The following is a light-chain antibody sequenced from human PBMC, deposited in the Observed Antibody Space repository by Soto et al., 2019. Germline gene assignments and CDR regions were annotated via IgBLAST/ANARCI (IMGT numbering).Light chain of an antibody. J-gene: IGKJ1*01. CDR2: GAS. V-gene: IGKV3-20*01. Sequence: IVLTQSPGTLSLSPGQRATLSCRASQSVSSTYLAWYQQKAGQGPTLLIYGASTRATGIPARFSGSGSGTDFTLTISSLEPEDFAGYYCQQYGSSPWTFGQGTKVEV. CDR3: QQYGSSPWT. CDR1: QSVSSTY.